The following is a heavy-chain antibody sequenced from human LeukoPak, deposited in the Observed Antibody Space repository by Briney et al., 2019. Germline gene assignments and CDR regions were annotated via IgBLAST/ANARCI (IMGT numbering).Heavy chain of an antibody. CDR1: GYTFTDYY. J-gene: IGHJ4*02. CDR3: ARDSGPQNLYYYDSSGLYYFDY. Sequence: VSVKVSCKASGYTFTDYYLHWVRQAPGQGLEWMGWINPNSGGTNYAQKFQGRVTMTRDTSISTAYMELSRLRSEDTAVYYCARDSGPQNLYYYDSSGLYYFDYWGQGTLVTVSS. V-gene: IGHV1-2*02. CDR2: INPNSGGT. D-gene: IGHD3-22*01.